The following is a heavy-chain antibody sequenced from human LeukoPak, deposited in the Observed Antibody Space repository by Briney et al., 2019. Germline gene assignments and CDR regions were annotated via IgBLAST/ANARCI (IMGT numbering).Heavy chain of an antibody. CDR3: VRQAGYSTGWYGGNYFDH. CDR1: GYTFTSYG. J-gene: IGHJ4*02. V-gene: IGHV1-18*01. Sequence: ASVKVSCKASGYTFTSYGISWVRQAPGQGPEWMGWIAVYNGDTKFLQKFQGRVTLTTDASTNTAYMELRSLTSDDTAVYYCVRQAGYSTGWYGGNYFDHWGQGTPVTVSA. CDR2: IAVYNGDT. D-gene: IGHD6-19*01.